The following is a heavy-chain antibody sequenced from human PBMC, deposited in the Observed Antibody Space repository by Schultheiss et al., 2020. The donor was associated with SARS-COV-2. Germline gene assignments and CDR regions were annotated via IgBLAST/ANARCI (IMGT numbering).Heavy chain of an antibody. CDR1: GLTFSSYA. V-gene: IGHV4-34*09. D-gene: IGHD6-6*01. CDR3: ARAKQLGYYYGMDV. J-gene: IGHJ6*02. CDR2: INHSGST. Sequence: LRLSCAGSGLTFSSYAMSWVRQAPGKGLEWIGEINHSGSTNYNPSLKSRVTMSVDTSKNQFSLKLSSVTAADTAVYYCARAKQLGYYYGMDVWGQGTTVTVSS.